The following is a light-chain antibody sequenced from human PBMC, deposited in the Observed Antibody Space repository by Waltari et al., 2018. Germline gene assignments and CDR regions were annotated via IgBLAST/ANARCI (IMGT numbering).Light chain of an antibody. Sequence: DIVMTQCQDSLAVSLGERGTINCKFRQSLLYRSNNKNYLAWYMQKPGQAPKLLIYCASTLESGVPNRVSGSGSGTDFTLTISCLQAEDVAVYYCHQHYSSPYSFRQATKVEIK. J-gene: IGKJ2*03. CDR3: HQHYSSPYS. V-gene: IGKV4-1*01. CDR1: QSLLYRSNNKNY. CDR2: CAS.